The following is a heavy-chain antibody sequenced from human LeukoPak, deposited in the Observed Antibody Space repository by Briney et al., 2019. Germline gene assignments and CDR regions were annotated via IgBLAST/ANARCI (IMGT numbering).Heavy chain of an antibody. CDR2: IYYSGST. Sequence: RSSETLSLTCTVSGGSISSYYWSWIRQPPGKGLEWIAYIYYSGSTNYNPSLKSRVTISVDTSKNQFSLQLNSVTPEDTAMYYCARGGLISLANTPLGAFDIWGQGTMVSVSS. V-gene: IGHV4-59*12. CDR1: GGSISSYY. D-gene: IGHD3/OR15-3a*01. J-gene: IGHJ3*02. CDR3: ARGGLISLANTPLGAFDI.